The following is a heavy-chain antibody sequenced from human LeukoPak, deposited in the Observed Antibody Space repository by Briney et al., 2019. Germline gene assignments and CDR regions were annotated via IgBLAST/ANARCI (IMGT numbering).Heavy chain of an antibody. CDR1: GFTFSSYA. J-gene: IGHJ4*02. CDR3: AWHCSSTSCSQGGLDY. D-gene: IGHD2-2*01. Sequence: PGGSLRLSCAASGFTFSSYAMSWVRQAPGKGLEWVSAISGSGGSTYYADPVKGRFTISRDNSKNTLYLQMNSLRAEDTAVYYCAWHCSSTSCSQGGLDYWGQGTLVTVSS. V-gene: IGHV3-23*01. CDR2: ISGSGGST.